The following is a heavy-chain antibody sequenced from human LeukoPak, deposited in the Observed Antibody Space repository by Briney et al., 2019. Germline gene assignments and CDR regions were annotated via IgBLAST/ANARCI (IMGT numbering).Heavy chain of an antibody. CDR1: GFTFDEYA. CDR3: AKGLGGELYYFDY. Sequence: GRSLRLSCAASGFTFDEYAMHWVRQAPGKGLEWVSGISWNSGSIGYADSVKGRFTISRDNAKNSLYLQMNSLRAEDTALYYCAKGLGGELYYFDYWGQGTLVTVSS. V-gene: IGHV3-9*01. D-gene: IGHD3-16*01. CDR2: ISWNSGSI. J-gene: IGHJ4*02.